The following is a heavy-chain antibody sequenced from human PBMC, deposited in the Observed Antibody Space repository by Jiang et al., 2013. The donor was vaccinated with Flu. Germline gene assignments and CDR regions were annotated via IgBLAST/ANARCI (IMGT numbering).Heavy chain of an antibody. Sequence: SQTLSLTCTVSGGSISSGDYYWSWIRQPPGKGLEWIGYIYYSGSTYYNPSLKSRVTISVDTSKNQFSLKLSSVTAADTAVYYCASTPLYGSATFDYWGQGTLVTVSS. CDR2: IYYSGST. J-gene: IGHJ4*02. CDR3: ASTPLYGSATFDY. V-gene: IGHV4-30-4*08. CDR1: GGSISSGDYY. D-gene: IGHD3-10*01.